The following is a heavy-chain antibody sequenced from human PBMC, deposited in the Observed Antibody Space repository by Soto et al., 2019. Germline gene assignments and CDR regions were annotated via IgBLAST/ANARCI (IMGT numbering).Heavy chain of an antibody. CDR1: GFTVSSNY. J-gene: IGHJ4*02. CDR2: IKQDGSEK. CDR3: ASRSSPFDY. Sequence: QPGGSLRLSCAASGFTVSSNYMSWVRQAPGKGLEWVANIKQDGSEKYYVDSVKGRFTISRDNAKNSLYLQMNSLRAEDTAVYYCASRSSPFDYWGQGTLVTVSS. D-gene: IGHD3-10*01. V-gene: IGHV3-7*01.